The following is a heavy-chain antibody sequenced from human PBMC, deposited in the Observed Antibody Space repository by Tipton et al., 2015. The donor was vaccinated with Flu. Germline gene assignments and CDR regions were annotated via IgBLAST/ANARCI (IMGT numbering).Heavy chain of an antibody. CDR2: IWYDGSNK. V-gene: IGHV3-33*01. CDR3: ARAEHDFWSGYSDYFDY. CDR1: GFTFSSYG. D-gene: IGHD3-3*01. J-gene: IGHJ4*02. Sequence: RSLRLSCAASGFTFSSYGMHWVRQAPGKGLEWVAVIWYDGSNKYYADSVKGRFTISRDNSKNTLYLQMNSLRAEDTAVYYCARAEHDFWSGYSDYFDYWGQGTLVTVFS.